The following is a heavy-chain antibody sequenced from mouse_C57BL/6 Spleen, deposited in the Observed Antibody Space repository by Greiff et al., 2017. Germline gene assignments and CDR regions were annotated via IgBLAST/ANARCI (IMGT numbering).Heavy chain of an antibody. Sequence: QLKQPGAELVRPGSSVKLSCKASGYTFTSYWMHWVKQRPIQGLEWIGNIDPSDSETHYNQKFKDKATLTVDKSSSTAYMQLSSLTSEDSAVYYCARNGNYFDYWGQGTTLTVSS. J-gene: IGHJ2*01. CDR3: ARNGNYFDY. V-gene: IGHV1-52*01. D-gene: IGHD2-1*01. CDR1: GYTFTSYW. CDR2: IDPSDSET.